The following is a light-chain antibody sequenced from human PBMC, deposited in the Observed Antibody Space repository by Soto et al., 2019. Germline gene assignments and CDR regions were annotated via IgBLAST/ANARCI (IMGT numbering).Light chain of an antibody. J-gene: IGKJ1*01. V-gene: IGKV3-15*01. CDR2: GAS. Sequence: IVMTQSPATLSVSPGERATLSCRASQSVTSNLAWYQQKPGQAPRLLIYGASTRATGIPARFSGSGSGTDFTLTISSLQTEDFAVYYCQHYNTRPPWTFGQGTKVQIK. CDR3: QHYNTRPPWT. CDR1: QSVTSN.